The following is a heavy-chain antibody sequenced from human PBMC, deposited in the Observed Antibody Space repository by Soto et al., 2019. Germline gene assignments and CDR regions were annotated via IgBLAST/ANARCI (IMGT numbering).Heavy chain of an antibody. CDR1: GYTFTSYG. CDR3: AGAVAGTRIPGLF. V-gene: IGHV1-18*01. Sequence: QVQLVQSGAEVKKPGASVKVSCKASGYTFTSYGISWVRQAPGQGLEWMGWISAYNGNTNYAQKLQGRVTMTTDTSRSTAYMELRSPRSDDTAVYYWAGAVAGTRIPGLFWGQGTLFTVSS. J-gene: IGHJ4*02. CDR2: ISAYNGNT. D-gene: IGHD6-19*01.